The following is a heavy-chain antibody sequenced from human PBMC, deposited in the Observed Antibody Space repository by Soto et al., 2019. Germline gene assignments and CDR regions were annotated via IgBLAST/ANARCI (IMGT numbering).Heavy chain of an antibody. CDR2: VYYSGST. CDR3: ARGVFRFLQWFDP. D-gene: IGHD3-3*01. Sequence: TLSLTCTVSGASVNSDNYYWSWIRQPPGKGLEWIGYVYYSGSTNYNPSLKSRATISLDTYKNQFSLKMTSMTSADTAFYYCARGVFRFLQWFDPWGQGTLVTVSS. J-gene: IGHJ5*02. V-gene: IGHV4-61*01. CDR1: GASVNSDNYY.